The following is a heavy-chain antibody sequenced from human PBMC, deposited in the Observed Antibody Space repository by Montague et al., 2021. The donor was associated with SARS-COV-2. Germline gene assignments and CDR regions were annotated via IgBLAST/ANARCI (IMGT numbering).Heavy chain of an antibody. D-gene: IGHD3-22*01. CDR1: GGSITNNIDY. V-gene: IGHV4-39*02. CDR3: ARLKRYFDSSGSPSVFDF. Sequence: SDTLSLTCTVSGGSITNNIDYWAWIRQPPGKGLEWIGSIYYTGNTYYNPSLKSRVTISVVTSKNHFTLKLSSVTAAETAVYYCARLKRYFDSSGSPSVFDFWGQGTKVTVSS. CDR2: IYYTGNT. J-gene: IGHJ3*01.